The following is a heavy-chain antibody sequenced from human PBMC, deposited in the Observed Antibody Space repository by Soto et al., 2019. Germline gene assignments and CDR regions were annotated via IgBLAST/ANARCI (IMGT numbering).Heavy chain of an antibody. CDR1: GGSFSGYY. D-gene: IGHD6-13*01. CDR2: INHSGRT. CDR3: ARGRRQQLPRAINWLDP. J-gene: IGHJ5*02. V-gene: IGHV4-34*01. Sequence: SETLSLTCAVYGGSFSGYYWSWIRQPPGKGLEWIGEINHSGRTNYNPSLKSRVTISVDTSKNQFSLKLSSVTAADTAVYYCARGRRQQLPRAINWLDPWGQGTLVTVSS.